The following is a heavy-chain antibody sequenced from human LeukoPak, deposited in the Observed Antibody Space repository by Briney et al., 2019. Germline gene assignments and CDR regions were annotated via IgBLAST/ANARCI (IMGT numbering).Heavy chain of an antibody. D-gene: IGHD3-10*01. Sequence: SETLSLTCTVSGGSISSSSYYWAWIRQSPGTGLEWIGSVYHNGETYYNPSLKSRVTISVDTSKNQFSLKLSSVTAADTAVYYCAREGTYGSGSYYNVDYYYYYYMDVWGKGTTVTVSS. CDR1: GGSISSSSYY. CDR2: VYHNGET. J-gene: IGHJ6*03. CDR3: AREGTYGSGSYYNVDYYYYYYMDV. V-gene: IGHV4-39*07.